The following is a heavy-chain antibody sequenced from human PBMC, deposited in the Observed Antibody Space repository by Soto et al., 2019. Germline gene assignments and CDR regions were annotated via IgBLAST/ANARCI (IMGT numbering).Heavy chain of an antibody. D-gene: IGHD3-22*01. V-gene: IGHV1-18*04. CDR1: GYTFTSYG. CDR3: ARVPKAGYYYDSSGYSHFDY. J-gene: IGHJ4*02. CDR2: ISAYNGNT. Sequence: QVQLVQSGAEVKKPGASVKVSCKASGYTFTSYGISWVRQAPGQGLEWMGWISAYNGNTNYAQKLQGRVTMTTDTSTRTAYMELRSLRSDDTAVYYCARVPKAGYYYDSSGYSHFDYWGQGTLVTVSS.